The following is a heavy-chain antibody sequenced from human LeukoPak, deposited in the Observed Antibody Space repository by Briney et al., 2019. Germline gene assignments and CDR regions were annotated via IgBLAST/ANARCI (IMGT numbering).Heavy chain of an antibody. CDR2: INPNSGGT. Sequence: TVSCKXSGYTFTGYYMHWVRQAHGQGLEWMGWINPNSGGTNYAQKFQGRVTMTRDTSISTAYMELSRLRSDDTAVYYCARARALTQYSSGWYLDYWGQGTLVTVSS. D-gene: IGHD6-19*01. CDR1: GYTFTGYY. V-gene: IGHV1-2*02. J-gene: IGHJ4*02. CDR3: ARARALTQYSSGWYLDY.